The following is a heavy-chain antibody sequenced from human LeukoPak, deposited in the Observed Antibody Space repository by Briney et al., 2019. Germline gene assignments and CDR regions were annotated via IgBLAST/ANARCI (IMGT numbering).Heavy chain of an antibody. CDR3: ARGELIQGMKWFGELWYWFDP. V-gene: IGHV1-2*02. CDR2: INPNSGGT. J-gene: IGHJ5*02. CDR1: GYTFTDYY. D-gene: IGHD3-10*01. Sequence: ASVKVSCKASGYTFTDYYMHWVRQAPGQGLEWMGWINPNSGGTNYAQKFQGRVTMTRDTSISTAYMELSRLRSDDTAVYYCARGELIQGMKWFGELWYWFDPWGQGTLVTVSS.